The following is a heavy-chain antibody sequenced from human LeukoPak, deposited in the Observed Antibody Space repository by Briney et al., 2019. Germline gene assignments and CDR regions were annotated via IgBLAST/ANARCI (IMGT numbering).Heavy chain of an antibody. V-gene: IGHV4-59*01. D-gene: IGHD3-3*01. Sequence: SETLSLTCTVSGSSISSYYWSWIRQPPGKGLEWIGYIYYSGSTNYNPSLKSRVTISVDTSKNQFSLKLSSVTAADTAVYYCARVKGVRFLEWLLKGGYYYMDVWGKGTTVTVSS. J-gene: IGHJ6*03. CDR3: ARVKGVRFLEWLLKGGYYYMDV. CDR2: IYYSGST. CDR1: GSSISSYY.